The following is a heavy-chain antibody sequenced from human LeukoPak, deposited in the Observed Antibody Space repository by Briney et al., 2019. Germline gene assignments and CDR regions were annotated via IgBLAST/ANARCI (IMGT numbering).Heavy chain of an antibody. V-gene: IGHV1-2*06. D-gene: IGHD3-22*01. CDR3: ARRVGYDSSGYYYVSTGSWVY. Sequence: ASVKVSCKASVYTFTGYYMHWVRQAPGQGLEWMGRINPNSGGTNYAQKFQGRVTMTRDTSISTAYMELSRLRSDDTAVYYCARRVGYDSSGYYYVSTGSWVYCGQGTLVTVSS. CDR1: VYTFTGYY. CDR2: INPNSGGT. J-gene: IGHJ4*02.